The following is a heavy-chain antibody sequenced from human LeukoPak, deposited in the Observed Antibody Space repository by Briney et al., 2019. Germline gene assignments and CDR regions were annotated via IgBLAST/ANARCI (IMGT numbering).Heavy chain of an antibody. CDR1: GFTFSSYE. D-gene: IGHD1-26*01. Sequence: GGSLRLSCAASGFTFSSYEMNWVSQAPGRGLEWVSYIRSSGSSIYYAGSVRGRFTISRDNAKNSLYLQMNSLAGEDTALYYCARTLDSGSYHRDAFDIWGQGTLVTVTS. CDR2: IRSSGSSI. J-gene: IGHJ3*02. V-gene: IGHV3-48*03. CDR3: ARTLDSGSYHRDAFDI.